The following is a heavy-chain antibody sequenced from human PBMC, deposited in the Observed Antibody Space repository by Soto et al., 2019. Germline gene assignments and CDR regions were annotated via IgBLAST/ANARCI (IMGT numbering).Heavy chain of an antibody. D-gene: IGHD5-12*01. J-gene: IGHJ5*02. V-gene: IGHV4-59*01. CDR1: GGSISSYY. CDR3: AKYIMAAAGNNGFAP. Sequence: PSETLSLTCTVSGGSISSYYWSWIRQPPGKGLEWIGYIYYSGSTNYNPSLKSRVTISVDTSKNQFSLKLSSVTAADTAVYYCAKYIMAAAGNNGFAPGGQETLVTVS. CDR2: IYYSGST.